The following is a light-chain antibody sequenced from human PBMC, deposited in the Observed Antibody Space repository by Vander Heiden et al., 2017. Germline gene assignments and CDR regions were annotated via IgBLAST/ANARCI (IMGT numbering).Light chain of an antibody. CDR3: EQHSTKT. CDR2: WAS. V-gene: IGKV4-1*01. J-gene: IGKJ1*01. CDR1: QSVLSSFNSKNH. Sequence: DIVLTQSPDSLAVSLGERATSNCKSSQSVLSSFNSKNHLAWFRQKPRQPPELLIYWASTRESGVPDRFSGSGSGTDFTLTISNMQAEDVAVYYCEQHSTKTFGQGTKVEIK.